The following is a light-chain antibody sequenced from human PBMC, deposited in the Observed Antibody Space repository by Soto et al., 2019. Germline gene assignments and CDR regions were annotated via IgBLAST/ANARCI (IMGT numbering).Light chain of an antibody. CDR2: GAS. CDR1: QSVTSSY. CDR3: QQFGTSPT. J-gene: IGKJ2*01. Sequence: EIVLTQSPDTLSLSPGEGATLSCRASQSVTSSYLAWYQKKPGQAPRLLIYGASSRATGIPDRFSGSGSGTDFTLTISRLEPEDFAVYYCQQFGTSPTFGQGTKLEIK. V-gene: IGKV3-20*01.